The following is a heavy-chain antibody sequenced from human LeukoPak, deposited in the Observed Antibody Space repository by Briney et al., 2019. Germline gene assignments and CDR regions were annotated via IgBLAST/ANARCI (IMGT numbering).Heavy chain of an antibody. CDR2: IHSGGTT. D-gene: IGHD5-12*01. J-gene: IGHJ6*03. CDR3: ARDSPDGYTYEHYYYYMDV. Sequence: SETLSLTCTVSGGSISPYYWAWIRQSAGKGLEWIGRIHSGGTTNYNPSLTSRITMSVDTSKNQVSLKLSSVTAADTAVYYCARDSPDGYTYEHYYYYMDVWGKGTTVTVSS. CDR1: GGSISPYY. V-gene: IGHV4-4*07.